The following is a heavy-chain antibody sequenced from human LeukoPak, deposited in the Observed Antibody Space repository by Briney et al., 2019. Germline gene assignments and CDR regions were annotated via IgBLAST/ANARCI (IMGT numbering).Heavy chain of an antibody. Sequence: GGSLRLSCAASGFTFSSYGMHWVRQAPGKGLEWVAFIRYDGSNKYYADSVKGRFTISRDNSKNTLYLQMNSLRAEDTAVYYCAKDPTGYYYDSSDYYGGYWGQGTLVTASS. CDR3: AKDPTGYYYDSSDYYGGY. CDR2: IRYDGSNK. V-gene: IGHV3-30*02. D-gene: IGHD3-22*01. CDR1: GFTFSSYG. J-gene: IGHJ4*02.